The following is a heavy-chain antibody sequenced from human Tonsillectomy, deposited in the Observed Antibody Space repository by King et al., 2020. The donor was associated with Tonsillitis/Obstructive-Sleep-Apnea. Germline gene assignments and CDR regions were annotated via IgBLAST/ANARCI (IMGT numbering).Heavy chain of an antibody. D-gene: IGHD3-3*01. Sequence: QLQESGPGLVKPSETLSLTCTVSGGSISNYCWSWIRQPPGKGLEWIGYIYYSGSTNYNPSLKSRVTISVDTSKNQFSLKLSSVTAADTAVYYCAREKGMENGMDVCGQGTTVTVSS. V-gene: IGHV4-59*01. J-gene: IGHJ6*02. CDR1: GGSISNYC. CDR2: IYYSGST. CDR3: AREKGMENGMDV.